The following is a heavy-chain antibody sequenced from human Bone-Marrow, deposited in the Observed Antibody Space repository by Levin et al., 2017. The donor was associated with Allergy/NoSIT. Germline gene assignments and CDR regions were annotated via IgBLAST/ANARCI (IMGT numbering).Heavy chain of an antibody. CDR1: GGSMSSGIYY. D-gene: IGHD5-24*01. Sequence: SETLSLTCTVSGGSMSSGIYYWGWIRQPPGKGLEWIGSIHITGSPYYNPSLKSRVTISIDTSKNQFSLTLSSVTAADTAVYYCARHEVASTMGGIGYWGQGTLVTVSS. CDR2: IHITGSP. CDR3: ARHEVASTMGGIGY. V-gene: IGHV4-39*01. J-gene: IGHJ4*02.